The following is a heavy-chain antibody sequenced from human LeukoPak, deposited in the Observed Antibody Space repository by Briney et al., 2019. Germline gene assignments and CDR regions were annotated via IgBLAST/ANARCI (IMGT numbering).Heavy chain of an antibody. CDR3: ARRLTQYDCFDP. D-gene: IGHD2-2*01. CDR2: TYYRSTWYN. CDR1: GGSVSSNSVT. Sequence: SQTLSLTCAISGGSVSSNSVTWNWIRQSPSRGLEWLGRTYYRSTWYNDYAVSVRGRITVNPDTSKNQFSLHLNSVAPEDTAVYYCARRLTQYDCFDPWGQGILVTVSS. J-gene: IGHJ5*02. V-gene: IGHV6-1*01.